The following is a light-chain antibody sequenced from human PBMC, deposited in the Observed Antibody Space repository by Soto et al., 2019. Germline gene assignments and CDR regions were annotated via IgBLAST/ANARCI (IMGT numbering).Light chain of an antibody. CDR2: EVS. V-gene: IGLV2-14*01. CDR1: TSDVGGHKY. J-gene: IGLJ1*01. CDR3: SSYTSTSTLNV. Sequence: QSVLTQPASVSGSPGQSITISCTGTTSDVGGHKYVSWYQQHPGKAPKLMIYEVSNRPSGVSNRFSGSKSGNTASLTISGLQAEDEADYYCSSYTSTSTLNVFGAGTKLTVL.